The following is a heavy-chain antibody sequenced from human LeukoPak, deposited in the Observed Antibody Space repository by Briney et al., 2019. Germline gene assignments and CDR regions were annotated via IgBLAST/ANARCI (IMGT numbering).Heavy chain of an antibody. Sequence: GGSLRLSCAASGFTFSSYSMNWVRQAPGKGLEWVSSISSSSSYIYYADSVKGRFTISRDNAKNTLYLQMNSLRAEDTAVYYCAKANPTVTTSLYYFDYWGQGTLVTVSS. CDR1: GFTFSSYS. D-gene: IGHD4-17*01. CDR3: AKANPTVTTSLYYFDY. J-gene: IGHJ4*02. CDR2: ISSSSSYI. V-gene: IGHV3-21*01.